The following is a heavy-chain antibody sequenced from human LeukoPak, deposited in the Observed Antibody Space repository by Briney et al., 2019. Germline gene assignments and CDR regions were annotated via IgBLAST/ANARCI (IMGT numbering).Heavy chain of an antibody. Sequence: GESLRLSCAASGFTFSSYGMIWVRQAPGKGLEWVSTITNSGDSTYYTDPVKGRFTISRDDSRNTLYLQMNSLRAEDTAVYYCAKDRGYYDTSGYLIWGQGTLVTVSS. J-gene: IGHJ4*02. CDR1: GFTFSSYG. D-gene: IGHD3-22*01. V-gene: IGHV3-23*01. CDR2: ITNSGDST. CDR3: AKDRGYYDTSGYLI.